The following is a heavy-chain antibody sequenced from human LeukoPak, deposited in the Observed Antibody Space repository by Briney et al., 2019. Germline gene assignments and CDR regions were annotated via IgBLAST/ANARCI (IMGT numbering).Heavy chain of an antibody. CDR1: DDSISSYY. D-gene: IGHD3-10*01. J-gene: IGHJ5*02. CDR3: ARSRQASGLFSS. Sequence: SETLSLTCTVSDDSISSYYWSWIRQPPGKGLEWIGYIYYSGSTNYNPSLESRVTISVDTSKNHFSLKLSSVTAADTAVYYCARSRQASGLFSSWGQGTLVVVSS. CDR2: IYYSGST. V-gene: IGHV4-59*01.